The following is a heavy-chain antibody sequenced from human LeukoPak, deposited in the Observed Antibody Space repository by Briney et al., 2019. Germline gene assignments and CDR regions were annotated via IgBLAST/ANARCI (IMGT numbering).Heavy chain of an antibody. Sequence: GESLKISCEGSGSMFTNYWIGWVRQMPGKGLEWMGIIYSGDSDTRYTPSFEGQVTISVDKSISTAYLQWSSLKASDTAMYYCARRLRGTADAFDIWGQGTMVTVS. J-gene: IGHJ3*02. CDR3: ARRLRGTADAFDI. D-gene: IGHD3-16*01. CDR1: GSMFTNYW. CDR2: IYSGDSDT. V-gene: IGHV5-51*01.